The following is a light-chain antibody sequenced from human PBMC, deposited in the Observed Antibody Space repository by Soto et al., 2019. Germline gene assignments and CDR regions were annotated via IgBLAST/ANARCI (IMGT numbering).Light chain of an antibody. Sequence: QSALTQPRSVSGSPGQSVTISCTGTSSDVGGYNYVSWYQQHPRKAPKLMIYDVSKRPSGVPDRFSGSKSDNTASLTISGLQAEDEADYYCCSYAGSYTYVFGTGTKLAVL. J-gene: IGLJ1*01. CDR3: CSYAGSYTYV. CDR1: SSDVGGYNY. CDR2: DVS. V-gene: IGLV2-11*01.